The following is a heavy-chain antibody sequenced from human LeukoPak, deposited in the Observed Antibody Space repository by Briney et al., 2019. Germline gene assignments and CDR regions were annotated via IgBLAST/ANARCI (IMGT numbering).Heavy chain of an antibody. J-gene: IGHJ5*02. CDR3: AREEWELPKEGWFDP. V-gene: IGHV4-4*07. Sequence: SETLSLTCAVSGGSISSYYWSWIRQPAGKGLEWIGRIYTSGSTNYNPSLKSRVTISVDKSKNQFSLKLSSVTAADTAVYYCAREEWELPKEGWFDPWGQGTLVTVSS. D-gene: IGHD1-26*01. CDR2: IYTSGST. CDR1: GGSISSYY.